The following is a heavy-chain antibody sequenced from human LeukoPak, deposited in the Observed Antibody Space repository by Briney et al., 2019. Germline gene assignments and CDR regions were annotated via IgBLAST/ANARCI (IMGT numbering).Heavy chain of an antibody. J-gene: IGHJ4*02. CDR1: GFTFSTYT. D-gene: IGHD1-26*01. V-gene: IGHV3-23*01. Sequence: GGSLRLSCAASGFTFSTYTMNWLRQAPGKGLEWVSAISGSGGSTYYADSVKGRFTISRDNSKNTLYLQMNSLRAEDTAVYYCARDTGVATSGSPLGYWGQGTLVTVSS. CDR3: ARDTGVATSGSPLGY. CDR2: ISGSGGST.